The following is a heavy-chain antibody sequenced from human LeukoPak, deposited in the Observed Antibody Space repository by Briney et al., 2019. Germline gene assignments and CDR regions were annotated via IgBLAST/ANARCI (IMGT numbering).Heavy chain of an antibody. D-gene: IGHD2-15*01. CDR2: ISPNSGDT. V-gene: IGHV1-2*02. Sequence: AAVKVSCKAPGYTFTDYYMHWVRHAPGQGLEWLGWISPNSGDTNYAQNFQGRVTMTRDTSISTAYMDLSRLTSDDTAVYYCARDGYCDGGTCPHLDFWGQGTLVTVSS. CDR1: GYTFTDYY. J-gene: IGHJ4*02. CDR3: ARDGYCDGGTCPHLDF.